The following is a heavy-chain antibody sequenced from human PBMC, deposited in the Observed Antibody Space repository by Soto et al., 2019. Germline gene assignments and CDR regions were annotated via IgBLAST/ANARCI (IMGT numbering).Heavy chain of an antibody. D-gene: IGHD3-3*02. CDR3: ARDDPSSIPTDF. V-gene: IGHV3-74*01. Sequence: GGSLRLSCAASGFTFRNYWMHWVRQAPGKGLAWVSHINQDGSDTTYADSVKGRFTISRDNAKTTLYLQMDSLRVEDTAVYFCARDDPSSIPTDFWGPGILVTVSS. CDR2: INQDGSDT. J-gene: IGHJ4*02. CDR1: GFTFRNYW.